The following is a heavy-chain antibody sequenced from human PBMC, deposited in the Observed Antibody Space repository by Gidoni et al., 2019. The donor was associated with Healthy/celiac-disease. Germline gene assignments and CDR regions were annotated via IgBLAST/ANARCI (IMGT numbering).Heavy chain of an antibody. CDR3: ARATSNLAAFDI. CDR2: ISSSSSYT. CDR1: GFTFSDYY. V-gene: IGHV3-11*06. Sequence: QVQLVESGGGLVKPGGSLRLSGAASGFTFSDYYMSWIRQAPGKGLEWVSYISSSSSYTNYADSVKGRFTISRDNAKNSLYLQMNSLRAEDTAVYYCARATSNLAAFDIWGQGTMVTVSS. J-gene: IGHJ3*02. D-gene: IGHD7-27*01.